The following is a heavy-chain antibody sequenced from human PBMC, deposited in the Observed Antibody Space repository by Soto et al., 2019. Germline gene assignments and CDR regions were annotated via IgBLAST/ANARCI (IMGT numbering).Heavy chain of an antibody. D-gene: IGHD3-10*01. Sequence: SVKVSCKASGGTFSNYAINWVRQAPGQGLEWMGGFIPIFDAVNYAQNFRGRVTITADESTTTAYMELSDLRSEDTAMYYCARKAESYGFDIWGQGTLVTVSS. CDR1: GGTFSNYA. V-gene: IGHV1-69*13. CDR2: FIPIFDAV. CDR3: ARKAESYGFDI. J-gene: IGHJ3*02.